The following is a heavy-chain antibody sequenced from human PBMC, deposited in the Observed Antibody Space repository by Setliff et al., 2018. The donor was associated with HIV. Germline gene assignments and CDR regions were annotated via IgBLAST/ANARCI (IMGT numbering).Heavy chain of an antibody. Sequence: SETLSLTCAVYGGSFSGYYWTWIRQPPGKGLEWIGEITHSGSTNYNPSLETRVTISVDTSKNQFSLKLSSVTAADTAVYYCARAPTVVTLLDYWGQGTLVTVSS. CDR1: GGSFSGYY. V-gene: IGHV4-34*01. D-gene: IGHD4-17*01. J-gene: IGHJ4*02. CDR3: ARAPTVVTLLDY. CDR2: ITHSGST.